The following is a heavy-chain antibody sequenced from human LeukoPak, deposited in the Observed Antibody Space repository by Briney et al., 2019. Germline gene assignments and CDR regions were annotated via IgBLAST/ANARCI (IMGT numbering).Heavy chain of an antibody. CDR1: GGSISSYY. J-gene: IGHJ6*02. V-gene: IGHV4-59*01. Sequence: SETLSLTCTVSGGSISSYYWSWIRQPPGKGLEWIGYIYYSGSTNYNPSLKSRVTISVDTSKNQFSLKLSSVTAADTAVYYCARVMSSSSWYGGGYYYYYGMDVWGQGTAVTVSS. CDR3: ARVMSSSSWYGGGYYYYYGMDV. CDR2: IYYSGST. D-gene: IGHD6-13*01.